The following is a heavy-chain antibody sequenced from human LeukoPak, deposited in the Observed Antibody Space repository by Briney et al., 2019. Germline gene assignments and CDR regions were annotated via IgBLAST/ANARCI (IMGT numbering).Heavy chain of an antibody. CDR3: ARGEGGYFGSGSLVY. CDR1: GYSFTEYY. V-gene: IGHV1-2*02. D-gene: IGHD3-10*01. J-gene: IGHJ4*02. Sequence: ASVKVSCKASGYSFTEYYMYWVRQAPGQGLECVGWINPNSGATRSAQTFQGRVSMTRDTSMRTAYMELISLRPDDTAVYYCARGEGGYFGSGSLVYWGQGTPVTVSS. CDR2: INPNSGAT.